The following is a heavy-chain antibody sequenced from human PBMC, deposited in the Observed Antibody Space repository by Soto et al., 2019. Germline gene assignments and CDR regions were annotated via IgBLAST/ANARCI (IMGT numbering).Heavy chain of an antibody. CDR3: AKQISVWGLVD. Sequence: EVQLLESGGGLVQPGGSLRLSCAASGFSFGDYAMTWVRQAPGKGLEWVSGISGRGGSTYYPDSVKGRFTISRDNSKNTLYLQMNSLRAEDTAVYYCAKQISVWGLVDWGQGTLVTVSS. V-gene: IGHV3-23*01. D-gene: IGHD6-19*01. CDR2: ISGRGGST. J-gene: IGHJ4*02. CDR1: GFSFGDYA.